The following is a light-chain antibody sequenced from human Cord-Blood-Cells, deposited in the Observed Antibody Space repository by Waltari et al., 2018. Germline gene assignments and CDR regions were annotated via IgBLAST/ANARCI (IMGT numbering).Light chain of an antibody. J-gene: IGKJ4*01. CDR3: QQRSNWPLT. Sequence: EIMLTQPPPTLSWFPGERPTLSCGARPSVSRYLALYQQKPGQAARLRIYESSNRATGIPARFSGSGFGTDFTLTISCLEPEDFAVYYWQQRSNWPLTFGGGTKVEIK. V-gene: IGKV3-11*01. CDR1: PSVSRY. CDR2: ESS.